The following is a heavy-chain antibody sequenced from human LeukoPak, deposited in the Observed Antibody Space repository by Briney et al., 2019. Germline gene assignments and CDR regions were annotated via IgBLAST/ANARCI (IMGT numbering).Heavy chain of an antibody. Sequence: SETLSLTCAVYGGSFSGYYWSWIRQPPGKGLEWIGGINHSGSTNYNPSLKSRVTISVDTSKNQFSLKLSSVTAADTAVYYCARGSRGIAAAGRGSWFDPWGQGTLVTVSS. CDR2: INHSGST. CDR3: ARGSRGIAAAGRGSWFDP. D-gene: IGHD6-13*01. J-gene: IGHJ5*02. V-gene: IGHV4-34*01. CDR1: GGSFSGYY.